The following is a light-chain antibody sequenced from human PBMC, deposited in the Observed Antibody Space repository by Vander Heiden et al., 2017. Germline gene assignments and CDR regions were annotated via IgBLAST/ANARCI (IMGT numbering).Light chain of an antibody. J-gene: IGKJ2*01. CDR3: QQYGSFNRT. Sequence: EIVLTQSPGTLSLSPGEGATLSCRASQSVTSSYLAWSQQKPGQAPRLLIYGAFIRATGIPDRFSGSGSGTDVSRTISRLDPEDFAVYYCQQYGSFNRTFGQGTKLEIK. CDR2: GAF. CDR1: QSVTSSY. V-gene: IGKV3-20*01.